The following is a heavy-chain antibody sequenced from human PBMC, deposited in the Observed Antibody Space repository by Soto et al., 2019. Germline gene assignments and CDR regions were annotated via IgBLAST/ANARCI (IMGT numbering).Heavy chain of an antibody. J-gene: IGHJ4*02. D-gene: IGHD3-22*01. CDR2: VNPNNGGT. CDR3: ARDSGYDTTGYSPFDN. V-gene: IGHV1-2*02. Sequence: ASVKVSCKTSGYTFTDYSIHWVRQAPGQGLEWMGWVNPNNGGTSYAQKFQGRVTMTGGTSISTAYMELNSLRSDDTAVYYCARDSGYDTTGYSPFDNWGQGTQVTVSS. CDR1: GYTFTDYS.